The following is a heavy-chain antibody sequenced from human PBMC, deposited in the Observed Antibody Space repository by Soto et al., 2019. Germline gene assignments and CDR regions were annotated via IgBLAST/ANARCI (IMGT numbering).Heavy chain of an antibody. CDR1: GFTFSSYA. V-gene: IGHV3-23*01. CDR3: AKCPWGSYDFWSDHIWGAFDI. CDR2: ISGSGGST. J-gene: IGHJ3*02. D-gene: IGHD3-3*01. Sequence: GGSLRLSCAASGFTFSSYAMSWVRQAPGKGLEWVSAISGSGGSTYYADSVKGRFTISRDNSKNTLYLQMNSLRAEDTAVYYCAKCPWGSYDFWSDHIWGAFDIWGQGTMVTVSS.